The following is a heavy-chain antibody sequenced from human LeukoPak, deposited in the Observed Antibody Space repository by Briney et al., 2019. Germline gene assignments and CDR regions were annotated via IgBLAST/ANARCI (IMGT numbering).Heavy chain of an antibody. CDR1: GYSISSDYY. Sequence: SETLSLTCGVAGYSISSDYYWGWIRQPPGKGLEWIGNIYHSGSTYYNPSLESRVTISIDTSKNQFTLKLSSVTAADTAVYYCARVSTWLRLPDYWGQGTLVTVSS. CDR3: ARVSTWLRLPDY. V-gene: IGHV4-38-2*01. J-gene: IGHJ4*02. CDR2: IYHSGST. D-gene: IGHD5-12*01.